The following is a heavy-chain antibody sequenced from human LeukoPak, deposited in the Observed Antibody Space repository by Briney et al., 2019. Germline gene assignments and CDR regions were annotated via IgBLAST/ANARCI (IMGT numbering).Heavy chain of an antibody. D-gene: IGHD6-13*01. V-gene: IGHV1-69*05. J-gene: IGHJ6*03. CDR3: ARDKGPGQLVPIVDYYYMDV. CDR1: GGTFSSYA. CDR2: IIPIFGTA. Sequence: HGASVTVSCKASGGTFSSYAISWVRQAPGQGLEWMGGIIPIFGTANYAQKFQGRVTMTRDTSTSTVYMELSSLRSEDTAVYYCARDKGPGQLVPIVDYYYMDVWGKGTTVTVSS.